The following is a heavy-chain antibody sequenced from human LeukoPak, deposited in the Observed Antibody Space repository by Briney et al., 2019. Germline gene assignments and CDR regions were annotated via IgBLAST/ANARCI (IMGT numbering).Heavy chain of an antibody. D-gene: IGHD3-22*01. CDR1: AFTFSSYG. Sequence: GGSLRLSCAASAFTFSSYGMHWVRQAPGKGLEWVAVISFDGSHKYYADSVKGRFTISRDNSENTLYLQMNSLRAEDTAVYYCAKAEEDYYDSSGYNLDYWGQGTLVTVSS. CDR3: AKAEEDYYDSSGYNLDY. CDR2: ISFDGSHK. J-gene: IGHJ4*02. V-gene: IGHV3-30*18.